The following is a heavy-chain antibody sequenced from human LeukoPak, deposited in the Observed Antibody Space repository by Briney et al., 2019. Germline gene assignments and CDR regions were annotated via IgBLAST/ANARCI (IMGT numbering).Heavy chain of an antibody. V-gene: IGHV1-58*02. CDR1: GFTFTSSA. CDR3: AAVMIYGRGLDY. Sequence: ASVKVSFKASGFTFTSSAMQWVRQARGQRLEWIGWIVVGSGNTNYAQKFQERVTITRDMSTSTAYMELSSLRSEDTAVYYCAAVMIYGRGLDYWGQGTLVTVSS. J-gene: IGHJ4*02. D-gene: IGHD3-10*01. CDR2: IVVGSGNT.